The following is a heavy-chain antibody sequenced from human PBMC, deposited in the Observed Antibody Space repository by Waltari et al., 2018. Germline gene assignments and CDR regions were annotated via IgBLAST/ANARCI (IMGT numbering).Heavy chain of an antibody. CDR3: ARGYSSSWYIQFDY. Sequence: QVQLQESSPGLVKPSQTLSLTCTVSGGSIRSGGYYWSWIRQHPGKGLEWIGYIYYSGSTYYNPSLKSRVTISVDTSKNQFSLKLSSVTAADTAVYYCARGYSSSWYIQFDYWGQGTLVTVSS. J-gene: IGHJ4*02. CDR2: IYYSGST. D-gene: IGHD6-13*01. CDR1: GGSIRSGGYY. V-gene: IGHV4-31*03.